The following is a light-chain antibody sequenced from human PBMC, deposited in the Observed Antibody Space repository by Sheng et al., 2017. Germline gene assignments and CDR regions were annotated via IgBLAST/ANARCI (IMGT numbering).Light chain of an antibody. V-gene: IGLV3-1*01. CDR2: QDK. CDR1: NLGNKY. Sequence: SYEVTQPPSVSVSPGQTASISCSGDNLGNKYVSWYQQKPGQSPVLVMYQDKKRPSGIPERFSGSNSENTATLTISGTQAMDEADYSCQAWDSGTGGVVFGGGTKLTVL. CDR3: QAWDSGTGGVV. J-gene: IGLJ2*01.